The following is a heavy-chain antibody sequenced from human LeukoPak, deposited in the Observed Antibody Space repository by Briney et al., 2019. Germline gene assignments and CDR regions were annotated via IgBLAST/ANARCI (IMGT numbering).Heavy chain of an antibody. D-gene: IGHD2-8*01. CDR1: GGSISSGSYY. CDR2: IYTSGST. J-gene: IGHJ5*02. CDR3: ARAFRMYALHNWFDP. V-gene: IGHV4-61*02. Sequence: SQTLSLTCTVSGGSISSGSYYWSWIRQPAGKGLEYIGRIYTSGSTSYNPSLKSRVTISVDTSKNQFSLKLSSVTAADTAVYYCARAFRMYALHNWFDPWGQGTLVTVSS.